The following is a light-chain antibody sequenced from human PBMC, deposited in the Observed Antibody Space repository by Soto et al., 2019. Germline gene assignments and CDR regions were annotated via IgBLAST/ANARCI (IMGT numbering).Light chain of an antibody. CDR1: SSNIGSNT. Sequence: QSVLTQPPSASGTPGQRVTISCSGSSSNIGSNTVNWYQQLPGTAPKLLIYSNNQRPSGVPDRFSGSKSGTSASLAISGLQSEDEADYYCAAWDDSLNGVVFCGGTKVTAL. V-gene: IGLV1-44*01. CDR3: AAWDDSLNGVV. CDR2: SNN. J-gene: IGLJ2*01.